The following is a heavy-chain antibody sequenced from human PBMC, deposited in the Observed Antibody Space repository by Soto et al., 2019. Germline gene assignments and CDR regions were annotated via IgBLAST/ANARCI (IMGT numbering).Heavy chain of an antibody. D-gene: IGHD6-6*01. CDR1: GGTFSSYA. V-gene: IGHV1-8*02. J-gene: IGHJ4*02. Sequence: GASVKVSCKASGGTFSSYAISWVRQAPGQGLEWMGWMIPNSGITGYAQKFQGRVTMTRNTSISTAYMELSSLRSEDTAVYYCARVIAARHYYFDYWGQGTLVTVSS. CDR3: ARVIAARHYYFDY. CDR2: MIPNSGIT.